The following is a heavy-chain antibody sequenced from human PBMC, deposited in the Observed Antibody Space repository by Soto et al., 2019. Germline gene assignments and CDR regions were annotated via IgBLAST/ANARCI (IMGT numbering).Heavy chain of an antibody. CDR1: GYTFTSYY. D-gene: IGHD3-22*01. V-gene: IGHV1-46*01. CDR2: INPSGGST. CDR3: ARDQRYYDSSGPLGY. J-gene: IGHJ4*02. Sequence: SVKVSCKASGYTFTSYYMHWVRQAPGQGLEWMGIINPSGGSTSYAQKFQGRVTMTRDTSTSTVYMELSSLRSEDTAVYYCARDQRYYDSSGPLGYWGQGTLVTVSS.